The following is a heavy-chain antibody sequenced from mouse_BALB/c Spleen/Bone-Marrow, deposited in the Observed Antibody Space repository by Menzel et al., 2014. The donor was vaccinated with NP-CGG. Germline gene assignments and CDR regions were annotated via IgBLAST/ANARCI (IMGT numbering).Heavy chain of an antibody. V-gene: IGHV5-12-2*01. CDR1: GFTFSSYT. J-gene: IGHJ4*01. Sequence: EVMLVESGGGLVQPGGSLKLSCAASGFTFSSYTMSWVRQTPEKRLEWVAYISNGGGSTYFPGTVKGRFTISRDNAKNTLYLQMSSLKSEDTAMYYCARQGVYYGKSYYAMDYWGQGTSVTVSS. CDR3: ARQGVYYGKSYYAMDY. CDR2: ISNGGGST. D-gene: IGHD2-1*01.